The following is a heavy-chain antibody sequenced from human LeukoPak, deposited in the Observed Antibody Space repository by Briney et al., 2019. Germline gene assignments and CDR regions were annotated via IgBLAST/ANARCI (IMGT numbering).Heavy chain of an antibody. V-gene: IGHV4-34*01. CDR1: GGSFSGYY. CDR3: ARGVLGGSGSYYFDY. CDR2: INHSGST. Sequence: SETLSLTCAVYGGSFSGYYWSWIRQPPGKGLEWIGEINHSGSTNCNPSLKSRVTISVDTSKNQFSLKLSSVTAADTAVYYCARGVLGGSGSYYFDYWGQGTLVTVSS. J-gene: IGHJ4*02. D-gene: IGHD3-22*01.